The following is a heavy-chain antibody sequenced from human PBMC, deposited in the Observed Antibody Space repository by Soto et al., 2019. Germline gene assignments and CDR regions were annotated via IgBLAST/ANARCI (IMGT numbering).Heavy chain of an antibody. J-gene: IGHJ5*02. CDR2: IIPILGIA. Sequence: ASVKVSCKASGGTFSSYTISWVRQAPGQGLEWMGRIIPILGIANYAQKFQGRVTITADKSTSTAYMELSSLRSEDTAVYYCAREPDCSSTSCYSVWFDPWGQGTLVTVSS. D-gene: IGHD2-2*01. CDR3: AREPDCSSTSCYSVWFDP. V-gene: IGHV1-69*04. CDR1: GGTFSSYT.